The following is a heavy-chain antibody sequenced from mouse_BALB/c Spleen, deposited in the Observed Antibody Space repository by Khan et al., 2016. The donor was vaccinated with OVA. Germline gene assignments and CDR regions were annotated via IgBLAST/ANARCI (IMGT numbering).Heavy chain of an antibody. CDR2: INSNGGTS. D-gene: IGHD2-14*01. CDR1: GFTFSGYG. J-gene: IGHJ1*01. V-gene: IGHV5-6-3*01. CDR3: ARVYYRYDGGYWYFDV. Sequence: EVELVESGGGLVQPGGSLKLSCAASGFTFSGYGMSWVRQTPDKRLELVATINSNGGTSYYPDSVKGRFTISRDNAKNTLHLQMSSRKSEDTAMYYCARVYYRYDGGYWYFDVWGAGTTVTVSS.